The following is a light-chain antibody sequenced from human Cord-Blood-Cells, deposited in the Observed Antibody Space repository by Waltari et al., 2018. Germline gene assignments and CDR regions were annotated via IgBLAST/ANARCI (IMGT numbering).Light chain of an antibody. J-gene: IGLJ1*01. CDR1: SSDVGGYNY. V-gene: IGLV2-8*01. CDR3: SSYAGSNNYV. Sequence: QSALTQPPSASGSPGQSVTISCTGTSSDVGGYNYVSWYQQHPGKAPKLMIYEVSKRPSGVPDRFSGSKSCNTASLTVSELQAEDEADYYCSSYAGSNNYVFGTGTKVTVL. CDR2: EVS.